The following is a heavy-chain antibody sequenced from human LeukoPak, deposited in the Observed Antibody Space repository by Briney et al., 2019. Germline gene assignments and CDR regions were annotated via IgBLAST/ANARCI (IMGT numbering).Heavy chain of an antibody. CDR2: ISGSGGST. D-gene: IGHD6-19*01. V-gene: IGHV3-23*01. CDR3: TTDPYSSGWHSFDY. Sequence: GGSLRLSCAASGFTFSSYAMSWVRQAPGKGLEWVSAISGSGGSTYYADSVKGRFTISRDNSKNTLYLQMNSLKTEDTAVYYCTTDPYSSGWHSFDYWGQGTLVTVSS. CDR1: GFTFSSYA. J-gene: IGHJ4*02.